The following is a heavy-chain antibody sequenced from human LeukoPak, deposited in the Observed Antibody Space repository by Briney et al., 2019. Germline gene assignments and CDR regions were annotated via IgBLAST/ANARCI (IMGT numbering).Heavy chain of an antibody. V-gene: IGHV3-49*04. D-gene: IGHD3-10*01. Sequence: HPGGSLRLSCAASGFTFSSYGMHWVRQAPGKGLEWVGFIKSKAYGGTTDYAASVKGRFTISRDDSKSIAYLQMNSLQTEDTAVYYCSRKKLFSKSISMIRGVNRRGAFDIWGQGTMVTVSS. CDR3: SRKKLFSKSISMIRGVNRRGAFDI. CDR1: GFTFSSYG. CDR2: IKSKAYGGTT. J-gene: IGHJ3*02.